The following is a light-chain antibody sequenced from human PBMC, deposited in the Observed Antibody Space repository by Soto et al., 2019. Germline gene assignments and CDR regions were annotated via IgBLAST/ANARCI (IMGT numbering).Light chain of an antibody. CDR2: DTS. CDR3: QQRSVWPWT. Sequence: IVLRQSPAKMSFPHGERATLSCRASQSVNNYLAWYQQKPGQAPRLLIYDTSDRASGIPARFSGSGSGTDFTLTISSLEPEDFAVFYCQQRSVWPWTFGQGAKVDIK. V-gene: IGKV3-11*01. CDR1: QSVNNY. J-gene: IGKJ1*01.